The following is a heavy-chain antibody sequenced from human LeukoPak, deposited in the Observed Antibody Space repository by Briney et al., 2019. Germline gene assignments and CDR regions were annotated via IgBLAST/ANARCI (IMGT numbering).Heavy chain of an antibody. Sequence: SETLSLTCAVYGGSFSDYSWSWIRQPPGKGLEWIGEINHSGGTNHNPSLMSRVIMSVEMSKNQISLKVSSVTAADTALYYCARVGYSFSINDWSRTSLGGYTTKYYYYMDVWGKGATVTVSS. J-gene: IGHJ6*03. V-gene: IGHV4-34*01. CDR2: INHSGGT. CDR1: GGSFSDYS. CDR3: ARVGYSFSINDWSRTSLGGYTTKYYYYMDV. D-gene: IGHD5-18*01.